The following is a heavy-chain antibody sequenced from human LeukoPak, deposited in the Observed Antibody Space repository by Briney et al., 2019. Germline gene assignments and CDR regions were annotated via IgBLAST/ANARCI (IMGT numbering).Heavy chain of an antibody. J-gene: IGHJ4*02. Sequence: SQTLSLTCTVSGGSISSGSYYWSWIRQPAGKGLEWIGRIYTSGSTNYNPSLKSRVTISVDTSENQFSLKLSSVTAADTAVYYCARADFWSGKFDYWGQGTLVTVSS. D-gene: IGHD3-3*01. CDR1: GGSISSGSYY. V-gene: IGHV4-61*02. CDR2: IYTSGST. CDR3: ARADFWSGKFDY.